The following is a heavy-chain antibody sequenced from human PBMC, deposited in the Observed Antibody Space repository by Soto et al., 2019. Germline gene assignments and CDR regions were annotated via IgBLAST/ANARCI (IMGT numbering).Heavy chain of an antibody. CDR2: INAGNGNT. CDR3: ARVNYDSSGPIIFDY. CDR1: GYTFTSYA. J-gene: IGHJ4*02. V-gene: IGHV1-3*01. Sequence: AASVKVSCKASGYTFTSYAMHWVRQAPGQRLEWMGWINAGNGNTKYSQKFQGRVTITRDTSASTAYMELSSLRSEDTAVYYCARVNYDSSGPIIFDYWGQGTLVTVSS. D-gene: IGHD3-22*01.